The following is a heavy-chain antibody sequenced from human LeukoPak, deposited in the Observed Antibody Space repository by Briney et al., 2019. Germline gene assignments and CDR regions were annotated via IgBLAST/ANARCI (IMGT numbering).Heavy chain of an antibody. CDR3: GRDRQYPGIGVFDI. Sequence: PSETLSLTCTVSGGSISSYYWSWIRQPPGKGLEWIGYIYYSGSTNYNPSLKSRVTISVDTSKNQFSLKLSSATAADTAVYYCGRDRQYPGIGVFDIGAQGKMATVFS. CDR2: IYYSGST. CDR1: GGSISSYY. J-gene: IGHJ3*02. V-gene: IGHV4-59*01. D-gene: IGHD1-14*01.